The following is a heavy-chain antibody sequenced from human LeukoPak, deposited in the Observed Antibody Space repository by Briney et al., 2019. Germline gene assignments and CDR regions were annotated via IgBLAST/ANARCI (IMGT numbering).Heavy chain of an antibody. CDR3: ARVYYDSSGDAFDI. D-gene: IGHD3-22*01. Sequence: PGGSLRLSCAASGFTLSSYWMHWVRQAPGKGLVWVSRINSDGSSTSYADSVKGRFTISRDNAKNTLYLQMNSLRAEDTAVYYCARVYYDSSGDAFDIWGQGTMVTVSS. CDR2: INSDGSST. V-gene: IGHV3-74*01. CDR1: GFTLSSYW. J-gene: IGHJ3*02.